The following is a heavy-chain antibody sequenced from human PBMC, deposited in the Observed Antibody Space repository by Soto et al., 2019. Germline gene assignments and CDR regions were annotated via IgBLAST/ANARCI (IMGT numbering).Heavy chain of an antibody. V-gene: IGHV3-21*01. CDR1: GINFSNYS. J-gene: IGHJ3*02. Sequence: EVQLVESGGGLVKPGGSLRLSCVASGINFSNYSMNWVRQAPGKGLEWVSSISDSSTYIYYADSLKGRFTISRDNAKNSLSLQMNSLRVEDTAVYYCARDDFWSVHSVGFDIWGQGTVVTVSS. CDR3: ARDDFWSVHSVGFDI. CDR2: ISDSSTYI. D-gene: IGHD3-3*01.